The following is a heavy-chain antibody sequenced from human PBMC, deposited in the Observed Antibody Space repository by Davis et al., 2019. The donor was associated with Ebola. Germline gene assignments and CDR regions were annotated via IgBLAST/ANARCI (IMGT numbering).Heavy chain of an antibody. J-gene: IGHJ4*02. CDR1: GVTFSSYS. V-gene: IGHV3-48*02. Sequence: GESLKISCAASGVTFSSYSMNWVRQAPGKGLEWVLFISSSSTTIYYADSVKGRFTISRDNAKNSLYLQMNSLRDEDTAVYYCARDVAGRAGYWGQGTLVTVSS. CDR2: ISSSSTTI. CDR3: ARDVAGRAGY. D-gene: IGHD1-14*01.